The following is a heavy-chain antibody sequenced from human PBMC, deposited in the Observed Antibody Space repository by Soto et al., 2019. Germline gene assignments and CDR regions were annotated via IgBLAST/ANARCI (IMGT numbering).Heavy chain of an antibody. CDR2: INPSGGST. J-gene: IGHJ5*02. CDR1: GYTFTSYY. D-gene: IGHD3-22*01. CDR3: ALLWTDDSIYT. Sequence: GASVKVSCKASGYTFTSYYMHWVRQAPAQGLEWMGIINPSGGSTSYAQKFQGRVTMTRDTSTSTVYMELSSLRSEDTAVYYCALLWTDDSIYTWGQGTLVTVSS. V-gene: IGHV1-46*01.